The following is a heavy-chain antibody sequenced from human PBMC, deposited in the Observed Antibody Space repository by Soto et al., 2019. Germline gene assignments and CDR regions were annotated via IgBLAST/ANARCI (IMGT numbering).Heavy chain of an antibody. J-gene: IGHJ4*02. CDR3: ASAQNLEMATP. CDR2: INAGNGNT. D-gene: IGHD5-12*01. V-gene: IGHV1-3*01. CDR1: GYTFTGYA. Sequence: QVQLVQSGAEVKKPGASVKVSCKASGYTFTGYAILWVRQAPGQRLEWMGWINAGNGNTKYSQKFQGRVTITRDTSASTAYMELSSLSSEDTAVYYCASAQNLEMATPWGQGTLVTVSS.